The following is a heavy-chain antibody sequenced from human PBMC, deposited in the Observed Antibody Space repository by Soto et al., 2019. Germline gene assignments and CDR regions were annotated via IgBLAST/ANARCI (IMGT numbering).Heavy chain of an antibody. CDR3: ARGIVVVPAVNNWFDP. V-gene: IGHV1-3*01. D-gene: IGHD2-2*01. CDR1: GDTFTSYA. Sequence: GASVKVSCKASGDTFTSYAMHWVRQAPGQRLEWMGWINAGNGNTKYSQKFQGRVTITRDTSASTAYMELSSLRSEDTAVYYCARGIVVVPAVNNWFDPWGQGTLVTVSS. CDR2: INAGNGNT. J-gene: IGHJ5*02.